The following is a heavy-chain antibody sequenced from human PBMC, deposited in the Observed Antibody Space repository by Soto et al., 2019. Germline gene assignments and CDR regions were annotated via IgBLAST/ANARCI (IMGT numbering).Heavy chain of an antibody. D-gene: IGHD1-1*01. CDR1: GFMFNAYG. V-gene: IGHV3-30*18. CDR2: ISFDGSNQ. Sequence: GGSLRLSCAASGFMFNAYGMHWVRQAPGNGLEWVAVISFDGSNQYYEESVKGRFTISRDNSKNTLYLQMHSLRADDTGVYFCVKAGTMAGTGTTPRSFDIWGRGTMVTV. J-gene: IGHJ3*02. CDR3: VKAGTMAGTGTTPRSFDI.